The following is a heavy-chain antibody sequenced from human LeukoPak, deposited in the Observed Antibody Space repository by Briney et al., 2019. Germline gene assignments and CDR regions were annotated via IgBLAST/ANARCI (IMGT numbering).Heavy chain of an antibody. J-gene: IGHJ4*02. CDR1: GFTFDDYA. D-gene: IGHD6-19*01. CDR3: AKPFSSGWSAGYFDY. V-gene: IGHV3-9*01. CDR2: ISWNSGSI. Sequence: GGSLRLSCAASGFTFDDYAMHWVRQAPGKGLEWVSGISWNSGSIGYADSVKGRFTISRDNAKNSLYLQMNSLRAEDTAVYYCAKPFSSGWSAGYFDYWGQGTLVTVSS.